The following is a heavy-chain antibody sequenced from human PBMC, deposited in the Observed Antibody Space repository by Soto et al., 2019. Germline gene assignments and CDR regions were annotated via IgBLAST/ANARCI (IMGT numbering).Heavy chain of an antibody. D-gene: IGHD2-2*01. CDR1: GFTFSRYE. CDR2: ISSSGSTI. J-gene: IGHJ4*02. V-gene: IGHV3-48*03. CDR3: AKNQPSWATRAAFDY. Sequence: PGGSLRLSCAASGFTFSRYEMNCVRQAPGKGLEWGSYISSSGSTIYYADSVKGRFTISRDNSKNTLHLQMNSLRTEDTAVYYCAKNQPSWATRAAFDYWGQGTLVTVSS.